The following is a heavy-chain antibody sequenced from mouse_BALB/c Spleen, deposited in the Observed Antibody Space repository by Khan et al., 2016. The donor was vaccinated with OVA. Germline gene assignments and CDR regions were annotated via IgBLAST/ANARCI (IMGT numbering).Heavy chain of an antibody. D-gene: IGHD2-14*01. V-gene: IGHV1-85*01. J-gene: IGHJ3*01. CDR3: ARGGYGGFAH. CDR1: GYTFTSYD. CDR2: MFPGDGST. Sequence: QVQLQQSGAELVKPGASVKLSCKASGYTFTSYDINWVRQRPEQGLEWIGWMFPGDGSTKYNENFKGKATLTTDKSSSTAYMQLSRLTSEDSGAYFGARGGYGGFAHWGQGTLVTVSA.